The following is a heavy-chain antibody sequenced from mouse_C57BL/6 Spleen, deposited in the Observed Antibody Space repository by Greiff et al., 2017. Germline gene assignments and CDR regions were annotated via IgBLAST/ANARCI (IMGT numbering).Heavy chain of an antibody. V-gene: IGHV1-50*01. J-gene: IGHJ2*01. D-gene: IGHD2-4*01. CDR2: IDPSDSYT. CDR1: GYTFTSYW. Sequence: VQLQQPGAELVKPGASVKLSCKASGYTFTSYWMQWVKQRPGQGLEWIGEIDPSDSYTNYNQKFKGKATLTVDTSSSTAYMQLSSLTSEDSAVYYCARRGDYDVYFDYWGQGTTVTVSS. CDR3: ARRGDYDVYFDY.